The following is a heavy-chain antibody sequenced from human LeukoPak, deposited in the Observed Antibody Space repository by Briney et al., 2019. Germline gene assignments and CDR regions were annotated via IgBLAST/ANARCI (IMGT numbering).Heavy chain of an antibody. D-gene: IGHD5-18*01. Sequence: GGSLRLSCAASGFAFSTYWMSWVRQAPGKGVEWVANINQDGSAKYYVDSVKGRFTISRDNAKNSLYLQMNSLRAEDTAVYYCARGRYSYGYGMDVWGQGTTVTVSS. CDR1: GFAFSTYW. V-gene: IGHV3-7*01. J-gene: IGHJ6*02. CDR3: ARGRYSYGYGMDV. CDR2: INQDGSAK.